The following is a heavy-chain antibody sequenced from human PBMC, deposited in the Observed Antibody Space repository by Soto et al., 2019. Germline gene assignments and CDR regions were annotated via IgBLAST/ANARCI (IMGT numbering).Heavy chain of an antibody. CDR1: GFTFSSNS. CDR2: ISSSSSTI. Sequence: EVQVVESGGGLVQPGGFLRLSCAASGFTFSSNSMNWVRQAPGKGLEWISYISSSSSTIYADSVKGRFTISRDNAKNSLYLQMKSLRDEDTAVYYCARVIWSGHLTSDLWGQGTLVTVSS. J-gene: IGHJ5*02. V-gene: IGHV3-48*02. D-gene: IGHD3-3*01. CDR3: ARVIWSGHLTSDL.